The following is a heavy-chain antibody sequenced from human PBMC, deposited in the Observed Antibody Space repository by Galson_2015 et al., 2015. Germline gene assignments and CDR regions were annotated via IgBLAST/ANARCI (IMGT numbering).Heavy chain of an antibody. V-gene: IGHV1-18*04. D-gene: IGHD1-14*01. CDR1: GYIFRSYG. CDR3: AREQAPVTVGSPFSLMHC. Sequence: SVKVSCKASGYIFRSYGISWVRQAPGQGLEWMGWMSTYSGNTNYAQNLQGRVTMTTDTSTSTAYMELRSLRSDDSAVFYCAREQAPVTVGSPFSLMHCWSQGTTVTVSS. J-gene: IGHJ6*02. CDR2: MSTYSGNT.